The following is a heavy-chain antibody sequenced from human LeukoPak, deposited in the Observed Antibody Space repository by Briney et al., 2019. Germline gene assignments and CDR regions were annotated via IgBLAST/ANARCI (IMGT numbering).Heavy chain of an antibody. J-gene: IGHJ4*02. CDR2: ISLSVASV. Sequence: GGTLRLSCAATGFTLSGYTMNWVRQAPRQGVEWVSYISLSVASVYYAESVQGLFTISRDNAMNSLYLQINSLRVEDTAVYYCARESTEVDCNGGSCYGLDARWGQGTLVTVSS. CDR1: GFTLSGYT. CDR3: ARESTEVDCNGGSCYGLDAR. V-gene: IGHV3-48*01. D-gene: IGHD2-15*01.